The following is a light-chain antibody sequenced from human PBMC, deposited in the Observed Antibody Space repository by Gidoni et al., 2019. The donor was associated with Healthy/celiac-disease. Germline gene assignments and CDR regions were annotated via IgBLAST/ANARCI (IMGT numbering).Light chain of an antibody. Sequence: QSALTQPASLSGSPGQSITISCTGTSSDVGSFNLVSWYQQHPGKAPKLMIYGVSKRPSGVSNGFSGSKSGNTASLTISGLQAEDDANYYCCSYAGGITYVFGNGTEVTVL. CDR3: CSYAGGITYV. V-gene: IGLV2-23*02. CDR2: GVS. CDR1: SSDVGSFNL. J-gene: IGLJ1*01.